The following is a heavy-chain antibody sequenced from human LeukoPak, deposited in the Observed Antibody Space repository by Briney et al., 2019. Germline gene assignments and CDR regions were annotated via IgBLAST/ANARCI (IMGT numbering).Heavy chain of an antibody. CDR3: ARDLDYGGNSVDY. D-gene: IGHD4-23*01. V-gene: IGHV3-7*01. Sequence: GGSLRLSRVASGFPFSSYWMTWVRQAPGKGLEWVANIKQDGSKKSYVDSVKGRFTISRDNAKNSLYLQMNSLRAEDTAVYYCARDLDYGGNSVDYWGQGTLVTVSS. CDR1: GFPFSSYW. J-gene: IGHJ4*02. CDR2: IKQDGSKK.